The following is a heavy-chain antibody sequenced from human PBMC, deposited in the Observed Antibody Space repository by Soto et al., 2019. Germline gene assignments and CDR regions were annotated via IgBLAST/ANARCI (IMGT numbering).Heavy chain of an antibody. V-gene: IGHV4-61*01. D-gene: IGHD1-26*01. CDR1: GGSVSIGSYY. J-gene: IGHJ4*02. CDR2: IYYSGST. CDR3: ARDGISSGSYLDY. Sequence: SETLSLTCTVSGGSVSIGSYYWSWIRQPPGKGLEWIGYIYYSGSTNYNPSLKSRVTISVDTSKNQFSLKLTSVTAADTAVYYCARDGISSGSYLDYWDQGSLVTVSS.